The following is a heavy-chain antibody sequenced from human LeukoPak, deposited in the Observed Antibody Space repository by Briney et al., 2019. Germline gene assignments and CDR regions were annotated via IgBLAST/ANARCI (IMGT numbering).Heavy chain of an antibody. J-gene: IGHJ5*02. CDR1: GASISTYW. V-gene: IGHV4-59*01. CDR3: AKYAAVSGPNWLGT. D-gene: IGHD6-19*01. Sequence: SETPSLTCTVSGASISTYWWSWIRQPPGKGPEWIGNNHYSMSTHSNPSLKSRVTISMDTSNNQFSLKLNSVTAADTAMYYCAKYAAVSGPNWLGTWGQGILVTVSS. CDR2: NHYSMST.